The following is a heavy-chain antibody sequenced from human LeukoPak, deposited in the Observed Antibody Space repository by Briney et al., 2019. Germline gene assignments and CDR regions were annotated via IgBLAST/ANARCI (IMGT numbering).Heavy chain of an antibody. D-gene: IGHD3-3*02. CDR2: IGEEKSGSWT. J-gene: IGHJ4*02. CDR1: GFTLSNYP. V-gene: IGHV3-23*01. CDR3: AKAGVISGWDY. Sequence: GGSLRLSCAASGFTLSNYPMGLGRQAPVEGLEWLSAIGEEKSGSWTKSADSVKGRFTISRDNSENTLYLQMDSLTVEDTAVYYCAKAGVISGWDYWGQGVLVTVSS.